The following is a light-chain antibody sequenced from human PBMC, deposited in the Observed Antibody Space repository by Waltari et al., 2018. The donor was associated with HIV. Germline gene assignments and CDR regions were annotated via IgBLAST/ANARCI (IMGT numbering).Light chain of an antibody. J-gene: IGLJ3*02. V-gene: IGLV2-11*02. CDR1: NSAVGGFNW. CDR2: DVS. CDR3: CSYVGNFTWV. Sequence: QSALTQPRSVYGSPGPSVNISCTGTNSAVGGFNWTTWYQQHPGKVPKLMVYDVSKRPSGGPDRFSASKSDNTAYLTISGLQADDEGDYYCCSYVGNFTWVFGGGTILTVL.